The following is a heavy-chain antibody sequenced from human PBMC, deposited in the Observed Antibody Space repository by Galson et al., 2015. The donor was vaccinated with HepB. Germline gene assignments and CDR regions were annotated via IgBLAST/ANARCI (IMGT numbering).Heavy chain of an antibody. Sequence: SLRLSCAASGFTFSDYYMAWIRQGPGKGLEWVSYISSSRSYTNYANSVKGRVTISRDNAKNSLYLQMDSLRAEDTAVYYCARPYRDYGGAFDYWGQGTLVTVSS. CDR3: ARPYRDYGGAFDY. CDR2: ISSSRSYT. J-gene: IGHJ4*02. CDR1: GFTFSDYY. D-gene: IGHD4-17*01. V-gene: IGHV3-11*03.